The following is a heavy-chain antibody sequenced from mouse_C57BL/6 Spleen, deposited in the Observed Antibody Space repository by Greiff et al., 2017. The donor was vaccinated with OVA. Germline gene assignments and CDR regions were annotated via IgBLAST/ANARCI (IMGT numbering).Heavy chain of an antibody. Sequence: QVQLKQPGAELVKPGASVKLSCKASGYTFTSYWMQWVKQRPGQGLEWIGEIDPSDSYTNYNQKFKGKATLTVDTSSSTAYMQLSSLTSEDSAVYYCARRNWDFDDWGQGTTLTVSS. CDR1: GYTFTSYW. D-gene: IGHD4-1*01. J-gene: IGHJ2*01. V-gene: IGHV1-50*01. CDR2: IDPSDSYT. CDR3: ARRNWDFDD.